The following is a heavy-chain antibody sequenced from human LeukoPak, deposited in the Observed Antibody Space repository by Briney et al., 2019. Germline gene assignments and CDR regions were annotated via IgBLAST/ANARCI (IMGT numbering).Heavy chain of an antibody. D-gene: IGHD6-13*01. Sequence: PSETLSLTCAVSGGSFSGYYWSWIRQPPGKGLEWIGEINRSGSTNYNPSLMSRVTISVETSKKKLSLRLSSVTTADKPGYYSARRGDEDAAAGTVDYWGQGTLVTVSS. CDR2: INRSGST. CDR3: ARRGDEDAAAGTVDY. CDR1: GGSFSGYY. V-gene: IGHV4-34*01. J-gene: IGHJ4*02.